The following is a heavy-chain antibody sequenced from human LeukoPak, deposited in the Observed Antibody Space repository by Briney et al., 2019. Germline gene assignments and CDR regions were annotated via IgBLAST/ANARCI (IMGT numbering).Heavy chain of an antibody. CDR2: ISYDGSNK. Sequence: PGGSLRLSCAASGFTFSSYVMHWVRQAPGKGLEWVAIISYDGSNKYYADSVKGRFTISRDNSKNTLYLQMNSLRAEDTAVYYCAKVSLGYSSGWYFDYWGQGTLVTVSS. D-gene: IGHD6-19*01. CDR1: GFTFSSYV. CDR3: AKVSLGYSSGWYFDY. J-gene: IGHJ4*02. V-gene: IGHV3-30*04.